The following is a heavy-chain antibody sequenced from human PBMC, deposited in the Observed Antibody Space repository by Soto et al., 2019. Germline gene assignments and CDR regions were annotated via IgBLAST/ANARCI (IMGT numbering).Heavy chain of an antibody. V-gene: IGHV3-30-3*01. D-gene: IGHD5-12*01. CDR2: ISYDGNTK. CDR1: GFIFSGYA. Sequence: QVQLVESGGGVVQPGRSLRLSCAASGFIFSGYAMHWVRQAPGKGLEWVAVISYDGNTKYYADSVKGRFTVFRDNSKNTLYVQMNNLSAEDTAMYYCAKETSAYEIDYWGQGTLVNVSS. J-gene: IGHJ4*02. CDR3: AKETSAYEIDY.